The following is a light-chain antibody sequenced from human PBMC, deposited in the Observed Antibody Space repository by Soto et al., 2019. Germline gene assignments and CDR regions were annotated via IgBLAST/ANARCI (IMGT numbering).Light chain of an antibody. CDR3: QAYDYSLTASV. CDR1: SSNLGAGYD. Sequence: QSVLTQPPSVSGAPGQRVTLSCTGNSSNLGAGYDVHWYKQVPGAAPKLVIFGNRNRAPGVPERFSGSKSGTSASLAITGLRAEDEADYYCQAYDYSLTASVFGGGTKVTV. J-gene: IGLJ3*02. V-gene: IGLV1-40*01. CDR2: GNR.